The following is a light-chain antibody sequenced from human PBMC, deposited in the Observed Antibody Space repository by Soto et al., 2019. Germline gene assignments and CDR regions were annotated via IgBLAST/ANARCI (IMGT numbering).Light chain of an antibody. CDR1: SSDVGGYNY. V-gene: IGLV2-14*01. CDR2: DVS. CDR3: QSYDSSLSGYV. J-gene: IGLJ1*01. Sequence: QSALTQPASVSGSPGQSITISCTGTSSDVGGYNYVSWYQQHPGKAPKLMIYDVSNRPSGVSNRFSGSKSGTSASLAITGLRAEDEADYFCQSYDSSLSGYVFGTGTKVPVL.